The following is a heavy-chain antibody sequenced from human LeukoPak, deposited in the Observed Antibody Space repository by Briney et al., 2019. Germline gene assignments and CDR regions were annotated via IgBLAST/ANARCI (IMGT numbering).Heavy chain of an antibody. D-gene: IGHD6-6*01. CDR2: INHSGST. CDR3: VRGHSSSSGIWLDY. CDR1: GGSFSGYY. J-gene: IGHJ4*02. Sequence: SETLSLTCADYGGSFSGYYWSWIRQPPGKGLEWIGEINHSGSTNYNPSLKSRVTISVDTSKNQFSLKLSSVTAADTAVYYCVRGHSSSSGIWLDYWGQGTLVTVSS. V-gene: IGHV4-34*01.